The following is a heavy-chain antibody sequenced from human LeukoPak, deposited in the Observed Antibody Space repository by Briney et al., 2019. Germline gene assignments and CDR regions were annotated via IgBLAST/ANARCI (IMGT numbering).Heavy chain of an antibody. D-gene: IGHD4-17*01. CDR2: FDPEDGET. J-gene: IGHJ5*02. CDR1: GYTLTELS. V-gene: IGHV1-24*01. Sequence: ASVKVSCKVSGYTLTELSMHWVRQAPGKGLEWMGGFDPEDGETIYAQKFQGRVTMTEDTSTDTAYMELSSLRSEDTAVYYCATGHSDYGDYRHWFDPWGQGTLVTVSS. CDR3: ATGHSDYGDYRHWFDP.